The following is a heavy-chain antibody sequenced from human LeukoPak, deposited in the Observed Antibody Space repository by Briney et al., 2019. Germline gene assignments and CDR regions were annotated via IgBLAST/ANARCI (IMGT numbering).Heavy chain of an antibody. V-gene: IGHV4-61*02. D-gene: IGHD4-23*01. Sequence: SETLSLTCTVSGGSISSGSYYWSRIRPPGGKGLEWNGRIYTSGSTNYNHSLKSRVTMSVDTSKNQFSLKLSSVTAADTAVYYCARDLHRGNSGNDAFDIWGQGTMVTVSS. J-gene: IGHJ3*02. CDR1: GGSISSGSYY. CDR2: IYTSGST. CDR3: ARDLHRGNSGNDAFDI.